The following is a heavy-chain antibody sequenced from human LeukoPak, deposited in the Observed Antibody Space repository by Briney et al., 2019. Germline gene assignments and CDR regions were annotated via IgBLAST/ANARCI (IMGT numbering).Heavy chain of an antibody. CDR3: AREMSIGYCSGGSCYGFDY. Sequence: ASVTVSFKCSGYTFTIYDINWVRQAPGQGLEWMGWMNTNSGNTGYAQKFQDRVTMTRNTSISTAYMELSSLRSQDTAVYYGAREMSIGYCSGGSCYGFDYWGQGTLVTVSS. D-gene: IGHD2-15*01. CDR2: MNTNSGNT. J-gene: IGHJ4*02. V-gene: IGHV1-8*01. CDR1: GYTFTIYD.